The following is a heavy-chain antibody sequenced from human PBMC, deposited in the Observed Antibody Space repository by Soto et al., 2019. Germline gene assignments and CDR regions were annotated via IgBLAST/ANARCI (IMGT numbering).Heavy chain of an antibody. V-gene: IGHV4-30-4*01. J-gene: IGHJ6*02. CDR2: IYYSGST. CDR3: ARSRVLLWFGEFSAHYYGMDV. CDR1: GGSISSGDYY. D-gene: IGHD3-10*01. Sequence: SETLSLTCTVSGGSISSGDYYWSWIRQPPGKGLEWIGNIYYSGSTYYNPSLKSRVTMSVDTSKNQFSLKLSSVTAADTAVYYCARSRVLLWFGEFSAHYYGMDVWGQGTTVTVSS.